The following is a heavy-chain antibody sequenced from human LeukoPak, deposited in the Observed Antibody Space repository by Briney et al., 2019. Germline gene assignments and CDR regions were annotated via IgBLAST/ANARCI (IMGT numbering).Heavy chain of an antibody. CDR2: IYHSGST. CDR1: GASISSSSYY. J-gene: IGHJ4*02. D-gene: IGHD6-19*01. V-gene: IGHV4-39*07. CDR3: ARYSPIAVASGYFDY. Sequence: SETLSLTCSVSGASISSSSYYWDWMRQPPGKGLEWIGSIYHSGSTNYNPSLKSRVTISVDKSKNQFSLKLSSVTAADTAVYYCARYSPIAVASGYFDYWGQGTLVTVSS.